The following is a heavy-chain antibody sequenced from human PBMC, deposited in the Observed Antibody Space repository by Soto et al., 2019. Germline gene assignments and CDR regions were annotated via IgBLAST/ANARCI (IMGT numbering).Heavy chain of an antibody. Sequence: LRLSCAASGFTFSNFALNWVRQAPGKGLEWVSTISASGKSTYYADSVRGRFTISRDNSGNMLFLQMNGLGADDAAVYYCAKDVAATLWGQGALVTVSS. V-gene: IGHV3-23*01. CDR3: AKDVAATL. CDR1: GFTFSNFA. CDR2: ISASGKST. D-gene: IGHD6-13*01. J-gene: IGHJ4*02.